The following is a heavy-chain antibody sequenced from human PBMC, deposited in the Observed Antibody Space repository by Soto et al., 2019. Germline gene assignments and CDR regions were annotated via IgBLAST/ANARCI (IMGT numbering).Heavy chain of an antibody. V-gene: IGHV3-30-3*01. CDR3: ARDPRLELQSWDYYYYYGMDV. Sequence: GGSLRLSCAASGFTFSSYAMHWVRQAPGKGLEWVAVISYDGSNKYYADSVKGRFTISRDNSKNTLYLQMNSLRAEDTAVYYCARDPRLELQSWDYYYYYGMDVWGQGTTVTVSS. CDR1: GFTFSSYA. J-gene: IGHJ6*02. D-gene: IGHD1-7*01. CDR2: ISYDGSNK.